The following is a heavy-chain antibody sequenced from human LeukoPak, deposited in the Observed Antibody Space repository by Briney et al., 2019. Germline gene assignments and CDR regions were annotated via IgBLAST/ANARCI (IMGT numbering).Heavy chain of an antibody. CDR1: GGSISSYY. Sequence: PSETLSLTCTVSGGSISSYYWSWIRQPPGKGLEWIGYIYHSGSTYYNPSLKSRVTISVDRSKNQFSLKLSSVTAADTAVYYCARRVNEYYDSSGYHNWFDPWGQGTLVTVSS. J-gene: IGHJ5*02. CDR3: ARRVNEYYDSSGYHNWFDP. D-gene: IGHD3-22*01. V-gene: IGHV4-59*04. CDR2: IYHSGST.